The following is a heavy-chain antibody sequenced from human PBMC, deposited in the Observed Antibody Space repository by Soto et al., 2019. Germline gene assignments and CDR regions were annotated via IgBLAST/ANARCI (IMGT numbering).Heavy chain of an antibody. J-gene: IGHJ6*03. CDR1: GGSFSGFY. CDR2: INHSGST. Sequence: LETLSLTCAVYGGSFSGFYWSWIRQPPGKGLEWIGEINHSGSTNYNPSLKSRVTISVDTSKNQFSLKLSSVTAADTAVYYCARVAPLFYCSGGSCYSDYYYYMDVWGKGTTVTVSS. CDR3: ARVAPLFYCSGGSCYSDYYYYMDV. V-gene: IGHV4-34*01. D-gene: IGHD2-15*01.